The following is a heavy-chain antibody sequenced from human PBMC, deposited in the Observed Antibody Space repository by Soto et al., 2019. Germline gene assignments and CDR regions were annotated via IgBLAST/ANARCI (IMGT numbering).Heavy chain of an antibody. CDR3: ARGMTPPGAPAWYYFDS. J-gene: IGHJ4*02. CDR2: FSLSGTT. CDR1: GASITGSFF. Sequence: SETLSLTCTVSGASITGSFFWSWIRQPAGKGLGRIGRFSLSGTTNYNPSLRSRVTMSADVSKNQFALRLTSVTAANTALYYCARGMTPPGAPAWYYFDSWGQGTLVTVSS. D-gene: IGHD2-8*02. V-gene: IGHV4-4*07.